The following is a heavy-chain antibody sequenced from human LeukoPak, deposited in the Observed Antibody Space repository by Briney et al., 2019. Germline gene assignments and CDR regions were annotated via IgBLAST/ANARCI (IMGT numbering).Heavy chain of an antibody. CDR1: GGTFSGYA. V-gene: IGHV1-69*05. CDR3: ARGSIFGVVIPYYYMDV. CDR2: IIPIFGTA. D-gene: IGHD3-3*01. J-gene: IGHJ6*03. Sequence: SVKVSCKASGGTFSGYAISWVRQAPGQGLEWMGGIIPIFGTANYAQKFQGKVTITTDESTSTAYMELSSLRSEDTAVYYCARGSIFGVVIPYYYMDVWGKGTTVTVSS.